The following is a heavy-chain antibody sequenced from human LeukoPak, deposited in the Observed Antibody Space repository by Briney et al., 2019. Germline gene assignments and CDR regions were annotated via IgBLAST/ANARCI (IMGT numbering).Heavy chain of an antibody. CDR2: ISYDGSNK. D-gene: IGHD3-16*02. Sequence: GGYLRLSCAASGFTFSSYGMHWVRQAPGKGLEWVAGISYDGSNKYYADSVKGRFTISRDNSKNTLYLQMSSLRAEDTAVYYCARGGRGITFGGVIGPIDYWGQGTLVTVSS. V-gene: IGHV3-30*03. CDR1: GFTFSSYG. J-gene: IGHJ4*02. CDR3: ARGGRGITFGGVIGPIDY.